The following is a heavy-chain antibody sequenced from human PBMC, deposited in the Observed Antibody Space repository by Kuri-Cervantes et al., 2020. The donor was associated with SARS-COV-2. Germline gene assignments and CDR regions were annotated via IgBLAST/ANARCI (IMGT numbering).Heavy chain of an antibody. CDR1: GFTFSSYW. CDR2: ISGSGGST. V-gene: IGHV3-23*01. Sequence: GESLKISCAASGFTFSSYWMHWVRQAPGKGLEWVSAISGSGGSTYYADSVKGRFTISRDNSKNTLYLQMNSLRAEDTAVYYCAKAGGYCSSTGCSQYGIPDYWGQGTLVTVSS. D-gene: IGHD2-2*01. CDR3: AKAGGYCSSTGCSQYGIPDY. J-gene: IGHJ4*02.